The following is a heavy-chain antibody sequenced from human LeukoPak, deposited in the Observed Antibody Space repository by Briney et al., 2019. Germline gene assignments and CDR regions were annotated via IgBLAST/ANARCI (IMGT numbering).Heavy chain of an antibody. J-gene: IGHJ4*02. CDR1: GGSFSGYY. D-gene: IGHD3-22*01. Sequence: SETLSLTCAVYGGSFSGYYRSWIRQPPGKGLEWIGEINHSGSTNYNPSLKSRVTISVDTSKNQFSLKLSSVTAADTAVYYCASAYYDSSGYYYTDYWGQGTLVTVSS. CDR2: INHSGST. CDR3: ASAYYDSSGYYYTDY. V-gene: IGHV4-34*01.